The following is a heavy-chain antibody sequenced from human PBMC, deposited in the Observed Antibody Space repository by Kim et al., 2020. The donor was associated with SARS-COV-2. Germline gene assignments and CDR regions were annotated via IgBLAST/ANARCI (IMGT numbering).Heavy chain of an antibody. V-gene: IGHV7-4-1*02. J-gene: IGHJ6*03. D-gene: IGHD3-3*01. CDR1: GYTFTSYA. CDR2: INTNTGNP. CDR3: ARAPGTTIFGVVTPPHSMDV. Sequence: ASVKVSCKASGYTFTSYAMNWVRQAPGQGLEWMGWINTNTGNPTYAQGFTGRFVFSLDTSVSTAYLQISSLKAEDTAVYYCARAPGTTIFGVVTPPHSMDVWGKGTTVTVSS.